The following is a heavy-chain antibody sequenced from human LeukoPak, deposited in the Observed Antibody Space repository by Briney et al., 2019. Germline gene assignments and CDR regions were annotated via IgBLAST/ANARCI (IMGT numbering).Heavy chain of an antibody. V-gene: IGHV1-69*05. Sequence: SVKVSCKASGDTFNTYAISWVRQAPGQGLEWMGGIIPIFGTANYAQKFQGRVTITTDESTSTAYMELSSPRSEDTAVYYCARVFGTGYYFIIDYWGQGTLVTVSS. CDR1: GDTFNTYA. J-gene: IGHJ4*02. CDR2: IIPIFGTA. CDR3: ARVFGTGYYFIIDY. D-gene: IGHD3/OR15-3a*01.